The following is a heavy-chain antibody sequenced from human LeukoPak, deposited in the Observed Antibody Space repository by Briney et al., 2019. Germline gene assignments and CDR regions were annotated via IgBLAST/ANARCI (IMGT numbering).Heavy chain of an antibody. J-gene: IGHJ5*02. V-gene: IGHV4-39*02. CDR2: IYYSGST. D-gene: IGHD3-3*01. CDR1: GGSISSSSYY. CDR3: ARDHLANLASRLFDP. Sequence: SETLSLTCTVSGGSISSSSYYWGWIRQPPGKGLEWIGSIYYSGSTYYNPPLKSRVTISVDTSKNHFSLKLNSVTAADTAVYYCARDHLANLASRLFDPWGQGTLVTVSS.